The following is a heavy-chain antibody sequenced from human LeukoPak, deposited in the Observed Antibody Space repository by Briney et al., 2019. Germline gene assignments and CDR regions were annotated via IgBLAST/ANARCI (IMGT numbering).Heavy chain of an antibody. J-gene: IGHJ4*02. CDR3: AKGPSMYGDY. Sequence: GGSLRLSCAASGFTFSSYSMNWVRQAPGKGLEWVSYISSSSSTICYADSVKGRFTVSRDNSENTLYLQMNSLRAEDTAVYYCAKGPSMYGDYWGQGTLVTVSS. CDR1: GFTFSSYS. CDR2: ISSSSSTI. D-gene: IGHD3-10*02. V-gene: IGHV3-48*01.